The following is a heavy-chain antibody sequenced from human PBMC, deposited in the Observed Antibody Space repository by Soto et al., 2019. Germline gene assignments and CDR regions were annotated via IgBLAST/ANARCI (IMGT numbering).Heavy chain of an antibody. D-gene: IGHD1-1*01. Sequence: QVHLVQSGAEVKKPGASVKVSCKGSGYTFTSYGITWVRQAPGQGLEWMGWISAHNGNTDYAQKLQGRVTVTRDTCTITAYMELRSLRSDDTAVYYCARGRYGDYWGQGALVTVSS. CDR2: ISAHNGNT. CDR1: GYTFTSYG. V-gene: IGHV1-18*01. J-gene: IGHJ4*02. CDR3: ARGRYGDY.